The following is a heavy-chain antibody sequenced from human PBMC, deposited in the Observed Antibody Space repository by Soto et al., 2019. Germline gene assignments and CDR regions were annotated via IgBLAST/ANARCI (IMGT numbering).Heavy chain of an antibody. J-gene: IGHJ6*02. CDR3: ARPVVLKGRYYGMDV. CDR1: GGSISSSSYY. V-gene: IGHV4-39*01. Sequence: SATLSLTCTVSGGSISSSSYYWGWIRHPPGKGLEWIGSIYYSGSTYYNPSLKSRVTISVDTSKNQFSLKLSSVTAADTAVYYCARPVVLKGRYYGMDVWGQGTTVT. CDR2: IYYSGST. D-gene: IGHD2-15*01.